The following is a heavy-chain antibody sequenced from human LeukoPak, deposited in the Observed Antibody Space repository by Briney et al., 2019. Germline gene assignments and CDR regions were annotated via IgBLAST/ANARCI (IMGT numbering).Heavy chain of an antibody. CDR2: IRQDGSDK. V-gene: IGHV3-7*01. Sequence: PGGSLRLSCAASGFPFNSYWMSWVRQAPEKGLEWLANIRQDGSDKQYVDSVKGRFTISRDNAKNSLYLQMNSLSAEDTAVYYCARHSRGSSIDDWRQGTLVTVSS. D-gene: IGHD2-15*01. J-gene: IGHJ4*02. CDR3: ARHSRGSSIDD. CDR1: GFPFNSYW.